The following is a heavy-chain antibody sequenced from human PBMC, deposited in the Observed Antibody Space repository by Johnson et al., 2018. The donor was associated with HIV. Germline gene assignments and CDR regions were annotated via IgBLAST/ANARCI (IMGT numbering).Heavy chain of an antibody. J-gene: IGHJ3*02. V-gene: IGHV3-30*03. D-gene: IGHD6-13*01. Sequence: HVQLVESGGGVVQPGRSLRLSCAASGFTFSSYGMHWVRQAPGKGLDWVAVISYDGSNKYYADSVKGRFTISRDNSKNTLYVQMNSLKTEDTAVYYCSRHGGAPYSSSWYPLFGAFDIWGQGTMVTVSS. CDR3: SRHGGAPYSSSWYPLFGAFDI. CDR1: GFTFSSYG. CDR2: ISYDGSNK.